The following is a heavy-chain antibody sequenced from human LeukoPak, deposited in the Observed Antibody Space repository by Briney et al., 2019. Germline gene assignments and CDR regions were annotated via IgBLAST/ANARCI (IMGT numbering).Heavy chain of an antibody. D-gene: IGHD2-2*01. V-gene: IGHV5-51*01. Sequence: GESLKISCKASGYSFTNYWIGWVRQLPGKGLEWMGIIYPADSDTRYSPSFQGQVTISVGKSISTAYLQWSSLKASDTAMYYCARSSLVVVPAAPWDYWGQGTLVTVSS. CDR3: ARSSLVVVPAAPWDY. J-gene: IGHJ4*02. CDR2: IYPADSDT. CDR1: GYSFTNYW.